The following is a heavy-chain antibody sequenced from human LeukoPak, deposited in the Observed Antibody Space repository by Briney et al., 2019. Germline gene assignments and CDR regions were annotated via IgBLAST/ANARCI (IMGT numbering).Heavy chain of an antibody. J-gene: IGHJ4*02. V-gene: IGHV4-34*01. CDR3: ARVPVYCSSTSCSFDY. Sequence: SEPLSLTCAAYGRSFSGYYWSWIRQPTGKGLEWIGEINHSGSTNYNPSLKSRVTISVDTSKNQFSLKLSSVTAADTAVYYCARVPVYCSSTSCSFDYWGQGTLVTVSS. CDR1: GRSFSGYY. CDR2: INHSGST. D-gene: IGHD2-2*01.